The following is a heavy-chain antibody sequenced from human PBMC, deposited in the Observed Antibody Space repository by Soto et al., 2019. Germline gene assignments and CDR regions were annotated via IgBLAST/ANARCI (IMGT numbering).Heavy chain of an antibody. J-gene: IGHJ6*02. CDR3: ARDSIRGGYYYYGMDV. Sequence: VGSLRLSCAASVFTFSSYAMHWVRQAPGKGLEWVAVISYDGSNKYYADSVKGRFTISRDNSKNTLYLQMKSLRAEDTAVYYCARDSIRGGYYYYGMDVWGQGTTVTVSS. CDR1: VFTFSSYA. V-gene: IGHV3-30-3*01. CDR2: ISYDGSNK.